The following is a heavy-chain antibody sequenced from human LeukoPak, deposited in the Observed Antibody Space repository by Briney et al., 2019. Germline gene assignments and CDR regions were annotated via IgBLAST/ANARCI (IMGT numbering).Heavy chain of an antibody. J-gene: IGHJ4*02. CDR1: GGSISSYY. CDR3: ARDGFYYDILTGYYPPGYFDY. Sequence: PSETLSLTCTVSGGSISSYYWSWIRQPAGKGLEWIGRIYTSRSTNYNPSLKSRVTMSVDTSKNQFSLKLSSVTAADTAVYYCARDGFYYDILTGYYPPGYFDYWGQGTLVTVSS. D-gene: IGHD3-9*01. V-gene: IGHV4-4*07. CDR2: IYTSRST.